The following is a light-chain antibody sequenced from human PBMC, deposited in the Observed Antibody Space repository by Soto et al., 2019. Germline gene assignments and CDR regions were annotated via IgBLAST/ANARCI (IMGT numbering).Light chain of an antibody. CDR2: GNS. CDR3: QSYDSSLSGSYV. V-gene: IGLV1-40*01. Sequence: QSVLKQPPSVSGAPGQGVTISCTGSSLNIGAGYDVHWYQQLPGTAPKLLIYGNSNRPSGVPDRFSGSKSGTSASLAITGLQAEDEADYYCQSYDSSLSGSYVFGTGTKVTVL. J-gene: IGLJ1*01. CDR1: SLNIGAGYD.